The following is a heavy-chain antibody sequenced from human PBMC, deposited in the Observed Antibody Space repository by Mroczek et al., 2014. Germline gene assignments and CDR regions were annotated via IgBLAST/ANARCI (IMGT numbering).Heavy chain of an antibody. J-gene: IGHJ5*02. V-gene: IGHV4-59*01. CDR2: IYYSGST. D-gene: IGHD5-18*01. CDR3: ARATVDTAMVNDGVRP. CDR1: GGSISSYY. Sequence: QVQLQQWGPGLVKPSETLSLTCTVSGGSISSYYWSWIRQPPGKGLEWIGYIYYSGSTNYNPSLKSRVTISVDTSKNQFSLKLSSVTAADTAVYYCARATVDTAMVNDGVRPWGQGTWSPSP.